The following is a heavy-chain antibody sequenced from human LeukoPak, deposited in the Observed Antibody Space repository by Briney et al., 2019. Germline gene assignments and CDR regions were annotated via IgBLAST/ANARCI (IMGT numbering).Heavy chain of an antibody. CDR1: GGSISSYY. J-gene: IGHJ3*02. CDR2: IYTSGST. D-gene: IGHD3-10*01. Sequence: PSETLSLTCTVSGGSISSYYWNWVRQPAGKGLECIGRIYTSGSTNYKSSLKSRVTMSVDTSKNQFSLKLTSVTAADTAVYYCARDKSRTYGSADAFDIWGQGTMVTVSS. CDR3: ARDKSRTYGSADAFDI. V-gene: IGHV4-4*07.